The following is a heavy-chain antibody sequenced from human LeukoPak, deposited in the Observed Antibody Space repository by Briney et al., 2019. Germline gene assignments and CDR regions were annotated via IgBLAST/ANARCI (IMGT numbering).Heavy chain of an antibody. V-gene: IGHV4-39*02. Sequence: SETLSLTCSVSGDSITRPNYYWGWIRQSPGKGLEWIGSIHYTGDTYYSPSLKNRVTVSIDTSQNHFSLKVNSVTATDTAVYYCARRDRYSSGQFDHWGQGTLVTVSS. D-gene: IGHD5-18*01. CDR3: ARRDRYSSGQFDH. CDR1: GDSITRPNYY. J-gene: IGHJ4*02. CDR2: IHYTGDT.